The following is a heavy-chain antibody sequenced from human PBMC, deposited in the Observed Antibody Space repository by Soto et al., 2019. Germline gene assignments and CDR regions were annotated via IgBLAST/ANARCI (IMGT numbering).Heavy chain of an antibody. J-gene: IGHJ6*02. CDR3: AKDPQYYDIWSGYSGTYGYYGVDV. V-gene: IGHV3-30*18. CDR2: ISYDGSNK. D-gene: IGHD3-3*01. Sequence: QVQLVESGGGVVQPGRSLRLSCAASGFTFSNYGIHWVRQAPGKGLEWVAVISYDGSNKDYADSVKGRFTISRDNSKNTLYLQMNSLRAEATAVYYCAKDPQYYDIWSGYSGTYGYYGVDVWGQGTTVTVSS. CDR1: GFTFSNYG.